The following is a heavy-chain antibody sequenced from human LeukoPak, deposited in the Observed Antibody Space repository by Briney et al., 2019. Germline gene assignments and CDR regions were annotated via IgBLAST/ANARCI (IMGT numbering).Heavy chain of an antibody. V-gene: IGHV1-2*02. D-gene: IGHD2-15*01. CDR1: GYTFTGYY. Sequence: ASVKVSCKASGYTFTGYYMHWVRQAPGQGLEWMGWINPNSGGTNYAQKFQGRVTMTRDTSISTAYMELSRLRSDDTAVYYCARDSRVVAAIPFDYWGQGTLVTVSS. CDR2: INPNSGGT. J-gene: IGHJ4*02. CDR3: ARDSRVVAAIPFDY.